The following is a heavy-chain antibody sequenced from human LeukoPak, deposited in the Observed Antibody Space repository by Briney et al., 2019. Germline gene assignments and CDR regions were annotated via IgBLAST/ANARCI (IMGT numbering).Heavy chain of an antibody. J-gene: IGHJ1*01. CDR3: ARDILTGYYVGYFQH. Sequence: GGSLRLSCAASGFTFSSYAMHGVRQAPGMGLEWVAVISYDGSNKYYADSVKGRFTISRDNSKNTLYLHMNSLRAEDTAVYYCARDILTGYYVGYFQHWGQGTLVTVSS. D-gene: IGHD3-9*01. CDR2: ISYDGSNK. CDR1: GFTFSSYA. V-gene: IGHV3-30*04.